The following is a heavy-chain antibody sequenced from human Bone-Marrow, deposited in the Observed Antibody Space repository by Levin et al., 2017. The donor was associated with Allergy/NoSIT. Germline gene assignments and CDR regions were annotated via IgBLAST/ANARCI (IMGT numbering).Heavy chain of an antibody. Sequence: SGPTLVKPTQPLTLTCTFSGFSLSPSGMCVSWIRQPPGKALEWLALIDWEDDKFYSTSIKSRLTISKDTSKDQVVLRMTNMEPADTATYFCARTSLVNGVRYFDQWGQGSQVTVSS. CDR2: IDWEDDK. V-gene: IGHV2-70*01. D-gene: IGHD2-8*01. CDR1: GFSLSPSGMC. J-gene: IGHJ4*02. CDR3: ARTSLVNGVRYFDQ.